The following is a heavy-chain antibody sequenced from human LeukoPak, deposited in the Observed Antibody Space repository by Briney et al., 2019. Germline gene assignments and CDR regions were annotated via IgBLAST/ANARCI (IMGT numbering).Heavy chain of an antibody. Sequence: SETLSLTCAVSGGSISTYYWSWIRQPPGKGLEWIGYIHYSGSSNYNPSLKSRVTISVDTSKNQFSLKLSSVTAADTAVYYSHYYDSSGSGYWGQGTLVTVSS. D-gene: IGHD3-22*01. V-gene: IGHV4-59*08. CDR3: HYYDSSGSGY. CDR2: IHYSGSS. J-gene: IGHJ4*02. CDR1: GGSISTYY.